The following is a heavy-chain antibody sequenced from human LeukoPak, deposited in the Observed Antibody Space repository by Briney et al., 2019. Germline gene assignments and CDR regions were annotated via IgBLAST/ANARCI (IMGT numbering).Heavy chain of an antibody. CDR3: AKDRRDPYYFDY. CDR2: ISGSGGST. V-gene: IGHV3-23*01. D-gene: IGHD5-24*01. Sequence: GGSLRLSCAASGFTFSSYAMSWVRQAPGKGLEWVSAISGSGGSTYYADSVKGRFTISSDNSKNTLYLQMNSLRAEDTAVYYCAKDRRDPYYFDYWGQGTLVTVSS. J-gene: IGHJ4*02. CDR1: GFTFSSYA.